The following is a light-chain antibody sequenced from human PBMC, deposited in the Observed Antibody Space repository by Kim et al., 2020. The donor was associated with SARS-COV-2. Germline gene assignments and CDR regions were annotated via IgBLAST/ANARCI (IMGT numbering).Light chain of an antibody. CDR2: DVT. Sequence: QSITISSTGTSSDVGAYNYVSWYQQHPGKAPKLMIYDVTNRPSGVSNRFSGSKSVNTASLTISGLQAEDEADYYCSSYTSSSTNYVFGTGTKVTVL. J-gene: IGLJ1*01. V-gene: IGLV2-14*03. CDR3: SSYTSSSTNYV. CDR1: SSDVGAYNY.